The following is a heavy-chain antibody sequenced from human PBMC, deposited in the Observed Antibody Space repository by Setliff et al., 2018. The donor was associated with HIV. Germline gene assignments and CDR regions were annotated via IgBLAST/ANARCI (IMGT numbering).Heavy chain of an antibody. J-gene: IGHJ3*02. D-gene: IGHD6-6*01. Sequence: SETLSLTCTVSGGSISSGSYYWSWIRQPAGKGLEWIGYIYTTGSTNYNSSLTSRVTISVDTSKNKFSLKMRSVTAADTAVYYCARVPPEYSSSSQAFDIWGQGTKVTVSS. CDR1: GGSISSGSYY. CDR3: ARVPPEYSSSSQAFDI. CDR2: IYTTGST. V-gene: IGHV4-61*10.